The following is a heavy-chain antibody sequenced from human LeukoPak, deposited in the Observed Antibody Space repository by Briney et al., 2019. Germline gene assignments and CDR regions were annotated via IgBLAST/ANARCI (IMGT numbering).Heavy chain of an antibody. CDR3: ARVSPPAMIVVVDDTYFDY. D-gene: IGHD3-22*01. V-gene: IGHV1-18*01. CDR2: TSAYNGNT. J-gene: IGHJ4*02. CDR1: GYTFTSYG. Sequence: ASVKVSCKASGYTFTSYGISWVRQAPEQGLEWMGWTSAYNGNTNYAQKLQGRVTMTTDTSTSTAYMELRSLRSDDTAVYYCARVSPPAMIVVVDDTYFDYWGQGTLVTVSS.